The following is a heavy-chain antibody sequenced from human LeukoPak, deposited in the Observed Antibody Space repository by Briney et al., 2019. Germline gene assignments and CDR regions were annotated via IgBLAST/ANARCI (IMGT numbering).Heavy chain of an antibody. J-gene: IGHJ5*02. V-gene: IGHV4-59*08. Sequence: SETLSLTCTVSGGSISSYYWSWIRQPPGKGLEWIGYIYYSGSTNYNPSLKSRVTISVDTSKNQFSLKLSSVTAADTAVYYCARRLAVAGTSWFDPWGQGTLVTVSS. CDR3: ARRLAVAGTSWFDP. D-gene: IGHD6-19*01. CDR2: IYYSGST. CDR1: GGSISSYY.